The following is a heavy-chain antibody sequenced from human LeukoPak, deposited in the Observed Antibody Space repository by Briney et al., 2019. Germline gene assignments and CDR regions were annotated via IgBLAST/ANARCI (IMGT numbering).Heavy chain of an antibody. CDR3: ARDGGYCYDSSGYFDY. CDR2: IYYSGST. V-gene: IGHV4-39*07. D-gene: IGHD3-22*01. J-gene: IGHJ4*02. CDR1: GGSISSSSYY. Sequence: SETLSLTCTVSGGSISSSSYYWGWIRQPPGKGLEWIGSIYYSGSTYYNPSLKSRVTISVDTSKNQFSLKLSSATAADTAVYYCARDGGYCYDSSGYFDYWGQGTLVTVSS.